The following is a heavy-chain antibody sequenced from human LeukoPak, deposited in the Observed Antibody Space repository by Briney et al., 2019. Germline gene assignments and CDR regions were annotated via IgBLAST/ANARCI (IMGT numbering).Heavy chain of an antibody. J-gene: IGHJ4*02. D-gene: IGHD3-10*01. V-gene: IGHV3-23*01. CDR2: ISGSGGST. Sequence: GGSLRLSCAASGFTFSSYAMSWVRQAPGKGLEWVSAISGSGGSTYYADSVKGRFTISRDNSKNTLYLQMNSLRAEDTAVYYCRTEYYYGSGTPFDYWGQGTLVTVSS. CDR3: RTEYYYGSGTPFDY. CDR1: GFTFSSYA.